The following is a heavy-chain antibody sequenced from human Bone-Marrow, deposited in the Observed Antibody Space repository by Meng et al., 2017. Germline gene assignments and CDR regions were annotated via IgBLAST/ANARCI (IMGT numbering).Heavy chain of an antibody. CDR2: ISAYNGNT. CDR3: ARYGPGYSSSWYDFDY. V-gene: IGHV1-18*01. J-gene: IGHJ4*02. CDR1: GYTFTSYG. Sequence: ASVKVSCQASGYTFTSYGISWVRQAPGQGLDWMGWISAYNGNTNYAQKLQGRVTMTTDTSTSTAYMELRSLRSDDTAGYYCARYGPGYSSSWYDFDYWGQGTLVTVSS. D-gene: IGHD6-13*01.